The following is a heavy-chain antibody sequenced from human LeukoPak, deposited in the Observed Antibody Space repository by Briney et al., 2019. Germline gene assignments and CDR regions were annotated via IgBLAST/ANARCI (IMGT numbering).Heavy chain of an antibody. V-gene: IGHV1-18*01. J-gene: IGHJ5*02. Sequence: GASVWVSCKASGYTFTSYGISWVRQAPGQGLEWMGWISAYNGNTNYAQKLQGRVTMTTDTSTSTAYMELRSLRSDDTAVYYCARDGAAAGRNWFDPWGQGTLVTVSS. CDR3: ARDGAAAGRNWFDP. CDR2: ISAYNGNT. D-gene: IGHD6-13*01. CDR1: GYTFTSYG.